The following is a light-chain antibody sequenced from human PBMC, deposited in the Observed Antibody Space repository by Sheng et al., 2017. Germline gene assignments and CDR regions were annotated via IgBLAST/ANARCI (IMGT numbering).Light chain of an antibody. V-gene: IGKV1-5*03. J-gene: IGKJ1*01. CDR3: QQYNSYWT. CDR1: QSISSW. Sequence: DIQMTQSPSTLSASVGDRVTITCRASQSISSWLAWYQQKPGKAPKLLIYKASSLESGVPSRFSGSGSGTEFTLTISSLQPDDFATYYCQQYNSYWTFGLGTKVKSN. CDR2: KAS.